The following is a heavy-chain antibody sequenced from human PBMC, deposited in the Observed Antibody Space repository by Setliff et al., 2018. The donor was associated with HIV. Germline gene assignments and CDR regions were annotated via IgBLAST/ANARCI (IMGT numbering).Heavy chain of an antibody. CDR2: IWYDGGKK. CDR1: GFTFSVHG. V-gene: IGHV3-33*01. D-gene: IGHD2-21*01. J-gene: IGHJ3*01. Sequence: SLRLSCEASGFTFSVHGMHWVRQAPGKGLEWLAVIWYDGGKKYYADSVQGRSTISRDDSKNTLYLQMNSLRAEDTAVYYCARGQFRLRPDSLDLWGQGTLVTVSS. CDR3: ARGQFRLRPDSLDL.